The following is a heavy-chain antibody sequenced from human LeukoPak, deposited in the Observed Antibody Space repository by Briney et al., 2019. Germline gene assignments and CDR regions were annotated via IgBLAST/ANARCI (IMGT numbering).Heavy chain of an antibody. CDR1: GGSISSNYR. V-gene: IGHV4-4*02. J-gene: IGHJ4*02. CDR2: IYHSGST. D-gene: IGHD1-26*01. Sequence: PSGTLSLTCAVSGGSISSNYRWSWVRQPPGKGLEWIGEIYHSGSTNYNPSLKSRVTLSVDKSKNQFSLKLSSVTAADTALYYCARDPSGNGGGGEYYFDYWGQGTLVTASS. CDR3: ARDPSGNGGGGEYYFDY.